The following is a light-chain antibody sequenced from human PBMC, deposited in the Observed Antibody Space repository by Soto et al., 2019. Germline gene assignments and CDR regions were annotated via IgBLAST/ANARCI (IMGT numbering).Light chain of an antibody. Sequence: EIVLTQSPGTLSLSPGDRATLSCRASQSVSSSYLAWYQQKPGQAPRLLIYGASSRATGIPDRFSGSGSGTDFTLTIRRLEPEDFSVYYCQQYGSSRTFGQGTKLEIK. CDR3: QQYGSSRT. J-gene: IGKJ2*02. CDR1: QSVSSSY. V-gene: IGKV3-20*01. CDR2: GAS.